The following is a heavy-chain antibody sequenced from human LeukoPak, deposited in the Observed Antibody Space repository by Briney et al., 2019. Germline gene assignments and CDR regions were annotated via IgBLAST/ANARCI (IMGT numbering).Heavy chain of an antibody. CDR3: ATREHSISGSSPDAFDI. V-gene: IGHV1-2*02. CDR2: INPKSGGA. Sequence: ASVKVSCKASGFTFNAYNIHWVRQAPGQGLEWMGWINPKSGGANYAQKFQGRVTMTWDTSISTAYMELSRLRSDDTAVYYCATREHSISGSSPDAFDIWGQGTMVTVSS. J-gene: IGHJ3*02. CDR1: GFTFNAYN. D-gene: IGHD1-26*01.